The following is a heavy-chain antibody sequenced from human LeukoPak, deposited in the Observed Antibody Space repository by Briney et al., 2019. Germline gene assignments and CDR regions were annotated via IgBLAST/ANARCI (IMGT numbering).Heavy chain of an antibody. Sequence: GGSLRLSCAASGFTFSSYGMHWVRQAPGKGLEWVAVIWYDGSNKYYADSVKGRFTVSRDNSKNTLYLQMNSLRAEDTAVYYCARSGYSSSWLTFDYWGQGTLVTVSS. CDR2: IWYDGSNK. V-gene: IGHV3-33*01. CDR1: GFTFSSYG. CDR3: ARSGYSSSWLTFDY. D-gene: IGHD6-13*01. J-gene: IGHJ4*02.